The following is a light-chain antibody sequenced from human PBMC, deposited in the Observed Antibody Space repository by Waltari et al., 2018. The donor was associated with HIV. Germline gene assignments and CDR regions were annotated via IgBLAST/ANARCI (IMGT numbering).Light chain of an antibody. Sequence: DIQMTQSPSSVSASVGDRVTITCRASQDISSWLAWYQQKPGEAPKLLIYAASTLHSGVPSRFDGSGSGTDFTLTISSLQPEDFATYSCQQANSFPLTFGGGTKVELK. V-gene: IGKV1-12*01. CDR1: QDISSW. J-gene: IGKJ4*01. CDR3: QQANSFPLT. CDR2: AAS.